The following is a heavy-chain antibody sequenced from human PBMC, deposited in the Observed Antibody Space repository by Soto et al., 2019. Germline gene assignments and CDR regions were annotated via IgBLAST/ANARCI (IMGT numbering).Heavy chain of an antibody. Sequence: QVQLVESGGGVVQPGRSLRLSYAASGFTFSSYGMHWVRQAPGKGLEWVAVIWYDGSNKYYADSVKGRFTISRDNSKNTLYLQMNSLRAEDTAVYYCARVQLPENYIDYWGQGTLVTVSS. J-gene: IGHJ4*02. CDR2: IWYDGSNK. CDR1: GFTFSSYG. CDR3: ARVQLPENYIDY. D-gene: IGHD1-1*01. V-gene: IGHV3-33*01.